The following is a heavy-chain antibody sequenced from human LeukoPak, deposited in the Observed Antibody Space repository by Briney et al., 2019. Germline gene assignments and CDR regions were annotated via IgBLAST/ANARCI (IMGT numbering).Heavy chain of an antibody. J-gene: IGHJ4*02. CDR3: AAGWVCSGGSCYYYFDY. V-gene: IGHV1-58*02. CDR2: IVVGSGNT. D-gene: IGHD2-15*01. CDR1: GFTFTSSA. Sequence: ASVKVSCKASGFTFTSSAMQWVRQARGQRLEWMGWIVVGSGNTNYAQKFQERVTITRDMSTSTAYMELSSLRAEDTAVYYCAAGWVCSGGSCYYYFDYWGQGTLVIVSS.